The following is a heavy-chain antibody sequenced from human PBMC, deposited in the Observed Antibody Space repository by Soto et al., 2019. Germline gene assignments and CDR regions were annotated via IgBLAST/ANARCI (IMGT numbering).Heavy chain of an antibody. CDR2: IKQDGSEK. J-gene: IGHJ4*01. Sequence: GGSLRLSCAASGFTFSSYWMSWVRQAPGKGLEWVANIKQDGSEKYYVDSVKGRFTISRDNAKNSLYLQMNSLRAEDTAVYYCARDWSIAARPLDYWGHGTLVTVSS. CDR1: GFTFSSYW. D-gene: IGHD6-6*01. V-gene: IGHV3-7*03. CDR3: ARDWSIAARPLDY.